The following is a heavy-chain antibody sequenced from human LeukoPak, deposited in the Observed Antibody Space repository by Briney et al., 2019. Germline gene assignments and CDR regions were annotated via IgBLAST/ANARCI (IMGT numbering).Heavy chain of an antibody. CDR3: ARDTTGGFWSGYYMD. J-gene: IGHJ4*02. Sequence: ASVKVSCKASGYTFTSYAMHWVRQAPGQRLEWMGWINGGNGNTKYSQKFQGRVTITRDTSASTAYMELSRLRSDDTAVYYCARDTTGGFWSGYYMDWGQGTLVTVSS. V-gene: IGHV1-3*01. CDR1: GYTFTSYA. CDR2: INGGNGNT. D-gene: IGHD3-3*01.